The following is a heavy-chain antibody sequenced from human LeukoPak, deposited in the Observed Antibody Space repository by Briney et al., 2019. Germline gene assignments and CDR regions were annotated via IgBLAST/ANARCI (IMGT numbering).Heavy chain of an antibody. D-gene: IGHD3-3*01. CDR1: GYTFTSYD. J-gene: IGHJ5*02. V-gene: IGHV1-8*01. CDR3: ARAKYYDFWSAVSGFDP. CDR2: MNPNSGNT. Sequence: ASVKVSCKASGYTFTSYDINWVRQATGQGLEWMGWMNPNSGNTGYAQKFQGRVTMARNTSISTAYMELSSLRSEDTAVYYCARAKYYDFWSAVSGFDPWGQGTLVTVSS.